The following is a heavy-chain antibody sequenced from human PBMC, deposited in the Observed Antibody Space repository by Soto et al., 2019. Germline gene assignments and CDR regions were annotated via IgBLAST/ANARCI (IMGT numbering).Heavy chain of an antibody. D-gene: IGHD2-2*01. CDR3: AAETPYCSSTSCYMDV. J-gene: IGHJ6*03. V-gene: IGHV1-58*02. CDR1: GFTFTSSA. CDR2: IVVGSGNT. Sequence: GASVKVSCKSSGFTFTSSAMQCARQARGQRLEWIGWIVVGSGNTNYAQKFQERVTITRDMSTSTAYMELSSLRSEDTAVYYCAAETPYCSSTSCYMDVWGKGTTVTVSS.